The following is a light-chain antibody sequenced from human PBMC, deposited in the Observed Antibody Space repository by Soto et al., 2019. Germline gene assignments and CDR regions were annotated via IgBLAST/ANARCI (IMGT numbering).Light chain of an antibody. V-gene: IGKV3-20*01. CDR3: QQYGGSSQT. CDR1: QSVSKY. CDR2: GAS. Sequence: EIVLTQSPGTLALSPGEGATLSCRASQSVSKYLAWYQQKPGQAPRLLIYGASSRATGIPDSFSGSGSGTDCTLTISRLEPEDFALYYCQQYGGSSQTFCQGTKVEIK. J-gene: IGKJ1*01.